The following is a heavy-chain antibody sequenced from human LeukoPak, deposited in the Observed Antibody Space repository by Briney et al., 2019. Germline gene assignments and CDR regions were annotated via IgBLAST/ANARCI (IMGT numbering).Heavy chain of an antibody. Sequence: GRYLRLSCAASGFTCSSYGMHWLRQAPGKGLEGVAVISYDGSNKYYADYVKGRFTISRDNSKSTLYLQMNSLRAEATAVYYWAKDRPYYDSSGYYYYWGQGTLVTVSS. CDR3: AKDRPYYDSSGYYYY. CDR1: GFTCSSYG. D-gene: IGHD3-22*01. CDR2: ISYDGSNK. V-gene: IGHV3-30*18. J-gene: IGHJ4*02.